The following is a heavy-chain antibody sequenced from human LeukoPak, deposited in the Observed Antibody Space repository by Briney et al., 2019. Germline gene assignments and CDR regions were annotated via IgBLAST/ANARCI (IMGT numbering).Heavy chain of an antibody. CDR1: GFAFNTYA. D-gene: IGHD6-19*01. J-gene: IGHJ4*02. Sequence: PGGSLRLSCAASGFAFNTYAMSWVRQAPEKGLEWVSTISLIGDNTHYADSVKGRFTISRDNSKNTLYLQMNSLRAEDTAVYYCAKATPPYSSGWHLVYFDYWGQGTLVTVSS. V-gene: IGHV3-23*01. CDR2: ISLIGDNT. CDR3: AKATPPYSSGWHLVYFDY.